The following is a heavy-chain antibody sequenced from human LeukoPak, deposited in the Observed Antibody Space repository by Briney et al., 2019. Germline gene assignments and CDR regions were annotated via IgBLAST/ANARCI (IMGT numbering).Heavy chain of an antibody. CDR2: IKQDGSEK. Sequence: GGSLRLSCAASGFTFSSYWMSWVRQAPGKGLEWVANIKQDGSEKYYVDSVKGQFTISRDNAKNSLYLQMNSLRAEDTAVYYCAREGRGYKVAKFDYWGKGTLVTVSS. D-gene: IGHD3-22*01. CDR1: GFTFSSYW. CDR3: AREGRGYKVAKFDY. J-gene: IGHJ4*02. V-gene: IGHV3-7*01.